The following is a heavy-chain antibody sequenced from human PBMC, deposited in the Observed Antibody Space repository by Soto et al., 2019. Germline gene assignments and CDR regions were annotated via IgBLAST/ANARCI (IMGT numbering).Heavy chain of an antibody. CDR1: GFSVRDSH. CDR3: VRDLWGGNSE. J-gene: IGHJ4*02. Sequence: EVHLVESGGGLVQPGGSLRVSCAVSGFSVRDSHMSWVRQPPGKGLEWVSVMYFGGTSYYRDSVKGRFTISRDKSKNTVDLEMNRMRAEDMGIYHCVRDLWGGNSEWGPGVPVTVSS. V-gene: IGHV3-53*01. D-gene: IGHD2-21*01. CDR2: MYFGGTS.